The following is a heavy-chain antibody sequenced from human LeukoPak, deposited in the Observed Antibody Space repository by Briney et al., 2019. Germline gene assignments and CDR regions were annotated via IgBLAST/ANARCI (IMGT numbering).Heavy chain of an antibody. D-gene: IGHD6-13*01. Sequence: SETLSLTCAVSGYSISSGYYWGWIRQPPGKGLEWIGSIYHSGSTYYNPSLKSRVTISVDTSKNQFSLKLSSVTAADTAVYYCARHPRSSSWPPHAQWFDPWGQGTLATVSS. J-gene: IGHJ5*02. CDR2: IYHSGST. CDR1: GYSISSGYY. V-gene: IGHV4-38-2*01. CDR3: ARHPRSSSWPPHAQWFDP.